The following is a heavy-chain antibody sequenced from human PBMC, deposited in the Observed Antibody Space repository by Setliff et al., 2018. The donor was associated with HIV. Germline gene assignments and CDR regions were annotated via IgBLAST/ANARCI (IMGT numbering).Heavy chain of an antibody. Sequence: ASVKVSCKASGYTFTSYAMHWVRQAPGQRLEWMGWINAGNGNTKYSQKFQGRVTITRDTSASTAYMELSSLRSEDTAVYYCARGGGDTAMVSYYYYYYMDVWGKGTTVTVSS. CDR3: ARGGGDTAMVSYYYYYYMDV. V-gene: IGHV1-3*01. D-gene: IGHD5-18*01. CDR1: GYTFTSYA. CDR2: INAGNGNT. J-gene: IGHJ6*03.